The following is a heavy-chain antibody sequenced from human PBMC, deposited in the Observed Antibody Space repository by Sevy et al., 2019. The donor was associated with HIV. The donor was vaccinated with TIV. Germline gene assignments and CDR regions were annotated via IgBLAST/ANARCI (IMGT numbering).Heavy chain of an antibody. Sequence: SETLSLTCTVSGGSISSSSYYWGWIRQPPGKGLEWIGSIYYSGSTYYNPSLKSRVTISLDTSKNQFSLKLSSVTAAETAVYYCARLPAYSKMGANLDYWGQGTLVTVSS. CDR3: ARLPAYSKMGANLDY. V-gene: IGHV4-39*01. J-gene: IGHJ4*02. D-gene: IGHD1-26*01. CDR1: GGSISSSSYY. CDR2: IYYSGST.